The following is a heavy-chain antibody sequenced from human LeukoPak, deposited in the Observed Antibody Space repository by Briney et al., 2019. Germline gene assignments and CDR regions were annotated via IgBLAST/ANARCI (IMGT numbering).Heavy chain of an antibody. CDR1: GGSISYYY. CDR3: ARSQYSYVFFDY. CDR2: IYYSGST. D-gene: IGHD5-18*01. J-gene: IGHJ4*02. Sequence: KASETLSLTCTVSGGSISYYYWTWIRQLPGKGLEWIGSIYYSGSTNYNPSLKSRVTISVDTSKNQFSLKLSSVTAADTAMYYCARSQYSYVFFDYWGQGTLVTVSS. V-gene: IGHV4-59*08.